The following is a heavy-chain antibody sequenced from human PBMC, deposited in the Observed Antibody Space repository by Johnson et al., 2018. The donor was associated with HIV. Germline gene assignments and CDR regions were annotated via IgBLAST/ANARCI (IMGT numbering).Heavy chain of an antibody. CDR2: INSGGAT. D-gene: IGHD1-1*01. CDR3: ATIWRNEGRHSFDV. V-gene: IGHV3-66*01. Sequence: VQLVESGGGVVQPGGSLRLSCAASGFTVSSNYMSWVRQGPGKGLEWVSVINSGGATYYADSVTGRCTISRDNSKNTLYLQMNSLRAEDTAVYYCATIWRNEGRHSFDVWGQGTMVAVS. CDR1: GFTVSSNY. J-gene: IGHJ3*01.